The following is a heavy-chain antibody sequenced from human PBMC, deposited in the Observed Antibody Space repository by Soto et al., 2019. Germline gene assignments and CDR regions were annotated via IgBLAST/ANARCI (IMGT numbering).Heavy chain of an antibody. D-gene: IGHD6-13*01. CDR2: IYFSGST. J-gene: IGHJ4*02. CDR3: ARSVATPGTNIDF. Sequence: PSETLSLTCSVSGGSMNGYYWSWIRQTPGQGLEWLGFIYFSGSTRYNPSLMSRLTISLDRSKRQFSMSLSSVTAEDTDVYYCARSVATPGTNIDFWGPGILLTGS. V-gene: IGHV4-4*09. CDR1: GGSMNGYY.